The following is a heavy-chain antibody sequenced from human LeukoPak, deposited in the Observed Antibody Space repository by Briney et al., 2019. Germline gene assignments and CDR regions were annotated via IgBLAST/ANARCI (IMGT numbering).Heavy chain of an antibody. CDR2: IKEDGSET. CDR3: ARYYYNNDGYSEDAFDI. CDR1: GFTFSRYW. J-gene: IGHJ3*02. D-gene: IGHD3-22*01. V-gene: IGHV3-7*01. Sequence: PSGGSLRLSCAAAGFTFSRYWMTWVRQAPGKGLEWVANIKEDGSETNYVDSMKGRFTISRDNDKNSLYLQMNSLRAEDTAIYYCARYYYNNDGYSEDAFDIWGQGTMVTVSS.